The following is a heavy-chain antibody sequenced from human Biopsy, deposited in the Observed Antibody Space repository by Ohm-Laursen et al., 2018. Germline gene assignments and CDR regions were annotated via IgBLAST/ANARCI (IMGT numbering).Heavy chain of an antibody. CDR2: IFRNSGNI. V-gene: IGHV3-9*01. CDR1: GFTFDDYA. CDR3: AREGWSAYSLDFDY. D-gene: IGHD3-3*01. J-gene: IGHJ4*02. Sequence: SLRLSCAASGFTFDDYAMHWVRQAPGKGLEWVSGIFRNSGNIDYAASVKGRFTISRDNAKNSLYLQMNSLRAEDTAVYYCAREGWSAYSLDFDYWGQGTLVTVSS.